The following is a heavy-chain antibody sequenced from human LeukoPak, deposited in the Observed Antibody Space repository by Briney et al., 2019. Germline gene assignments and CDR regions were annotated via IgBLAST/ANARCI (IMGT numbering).Heavy chain of an antibody. CDR3: ARYSYTNWFDP. J-gene: IGHJ5*02. Sequence: SETLSLTCTVSGGSISSGGYYWSWIRQHPGKDLEWIGYIYYSGSTYYNPSLKSRVTISVDTSKNQFSLKLSSVTAADTAVYYCARYSYTNWFDPWGQGTLVTVSS. CDR2: IYYSGST. CDR1: GGSISSGGYY. D-gene: IGHD5-18*01. V-gene: IGHV4-31*03.